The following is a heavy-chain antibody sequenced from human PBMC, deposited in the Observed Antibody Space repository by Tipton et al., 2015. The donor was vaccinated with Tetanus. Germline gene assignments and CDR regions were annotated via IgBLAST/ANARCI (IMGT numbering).Heavy chain of an antibody. V-gene: IGHV4-59*07. D-gene: IGHD3-10*01. Sequence: TLSLTCSVSDGSSRNYYWSWIRQPPGKGLEWIGNIYSSGSANYNPPLRSRVTISVAASKDRFSLKMISVTPADTAVYYCAGSQSWFAFYIWCQWTIVTVSS. J-gene: IGHJ3*02. CDR2: IYSSGSA. CDR1: DGSSRNYY. CDR3: AGSQSWFAFYI.